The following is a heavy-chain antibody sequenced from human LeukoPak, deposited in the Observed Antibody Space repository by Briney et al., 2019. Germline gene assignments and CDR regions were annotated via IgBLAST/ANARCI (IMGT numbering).Heavy chain of an antibody. CDR3: ARGPVPYYYDSSGYYPFDY. CDR2: INHSGST. V-gene: IGHV4-34*01. CDR1: GGSFSGYY. Sequence: SETLSLTCAVYGGSFSGYYWSWIRQPPGKGLEWIGEINHSGSTNYNPSLKSRVTISVGTSKNQFSLKLSSVTAADTAVYYCARGPVPYYYDSSGYYPFDYWGQGTLVTVSS. J-gene: IGHJ4*02. D-gene: IGHD3-22*01.